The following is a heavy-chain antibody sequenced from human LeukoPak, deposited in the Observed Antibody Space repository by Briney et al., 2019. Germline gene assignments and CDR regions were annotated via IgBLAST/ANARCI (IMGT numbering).Heavy chain of an antibody. Sequence: PSETLSLTCTVSGGSVSSSSYYWGWIRQPPGKGLEWIGSIYYSGSTYYNPSLKSRVTISVDTSKNQFSLKLSSVTAADTAVYYCARGRGHYYYYYYMDVWGKGTTVTVSS. CDR3: ARGRGHYYYYYYMDV. V-gene: IGHV4-39*07. D-gene: IGHD3-16*01. CDR1: GGSVSSSSYY. CDR2: IYYSGST. J-gene: IGHJ6*03.